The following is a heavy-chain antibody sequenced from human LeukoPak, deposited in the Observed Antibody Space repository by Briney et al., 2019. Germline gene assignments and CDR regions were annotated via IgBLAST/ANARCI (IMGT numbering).Heavy chain of an antibody. CDR1: GGSFSGYY. CDR2: INHSGST. CDR3: ARSYSSSARDYYYYYGMDV. D-gene: IGHD6-6*01. J-gene: IGHJ6*02. V-gene: IGHV4-34*01. Sequence: SETLSLTCAVYGGSFSGYYWSWIRQPPVKGLEWIGEINHSGSTNYNPSLKSRVTISVDTSKNQSSLKLSSVTAADTAVYYCARSYSSSARDYYYYYGMDVWGQGTTVTVSS.